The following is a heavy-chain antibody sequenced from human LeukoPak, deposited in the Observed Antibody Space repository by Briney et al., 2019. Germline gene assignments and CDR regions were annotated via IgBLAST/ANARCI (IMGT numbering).Heavy chain of an antibody. J-gene: IGHJ4*02. V-gene: IGHV4-59*01. CDR2: IYNSGST. D-gene: IGHD5-18*01. CDR1: GGSISSYY. Sequence: SETLSLTCSVSGGSISSYYWSWIRQPPGKGLEWVGYIYNSGSTNYNPSLKSRVTISVDTSKNQFSLKLSSVAAADTAVYYCARTVGGYSYGYFDYWGQGTLVTVSS. CDR3: ARTVGGYSYGYFDY.